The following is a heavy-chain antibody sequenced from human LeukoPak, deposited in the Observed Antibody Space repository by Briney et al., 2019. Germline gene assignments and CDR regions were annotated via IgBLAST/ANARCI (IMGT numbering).Heavy chain of an antibody. CDR3: ARQLCSGGACYFFA. Sequence: GGSLRLSCAASGFTFSSYGMHWVRQAPGKGLEWVALIWYDGNNKYYADSVKGRFTISRDNSKNTLYLQLNSLRAEDTAVYHCARQLCSGGACYFFAGAQGPRVTVSS. D-gene: IGHD2-15*01. J-gene: IGHJ4*02. CDR1: GFTFSSYG. CDR2: IWYDGNNK. V-gene: IGHV3-33*01.